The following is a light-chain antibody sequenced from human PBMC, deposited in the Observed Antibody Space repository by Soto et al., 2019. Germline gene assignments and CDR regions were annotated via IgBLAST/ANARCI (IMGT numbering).Light chain of an antibody. CDR2: GAS. CDR3: QQYGSSPVT. CDR1: QSVSG. J-gene: IGKJ5*01. Sequence: EIVLTQSPGTLSLSPGEKATLSCRASQSVSGLAWYQQKPGQAPRLLIFGASSRATGIPDRISGSGSGTDFTLTISRLDPEDFAVYYCQQYGSSPVTFGQGTRLEI. V-gene: IGKV3-20*01.